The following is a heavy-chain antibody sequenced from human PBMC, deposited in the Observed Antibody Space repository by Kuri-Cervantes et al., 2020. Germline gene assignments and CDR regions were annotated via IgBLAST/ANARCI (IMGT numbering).Heavy chain of an antibody. CDR2: TYGSGST. J-gene: IGHJ3*02. V-gene: IGHV4-59*01. Sequence: SETLSLTCTVSGDSISSYYVNWIRQLPGKGLEWIGYTYGSGSTNYNPSLKSRVTISVDTSKNQFSLKLTSVTAADTAVYYCARSYYDILTGYYNDAFDMWGEGTMVTVSS. D-gene: IGHD3-9*01. CDR1: GDSISSYY. CDR3: ARSYYDILTGYYNDAFDM.